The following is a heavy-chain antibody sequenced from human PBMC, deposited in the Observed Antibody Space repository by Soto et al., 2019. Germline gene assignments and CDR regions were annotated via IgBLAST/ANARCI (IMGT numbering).Heavy chain of an antibody. CDR2: ISAYNGNT. J-gene: IGHJ6*03. CDR1: GYSFINYG. Sequence: QDQLVQSGVEVKKPGASVKVSCKASGYSFINYGITWVRQAPGQGFEWMGWISAYNGNTNYAQKFQGRVTMTTDASTSTAYLELRRLRSDDTAVYYCARDRGVAPPVAGNTHYYYYMDVWGKGTTVTVSS. CDR3: ARDRGVAPPVAGNTHYYYYMDV. D-gene: IGHD6-19*01. V-gene: IGHV1-18*01.